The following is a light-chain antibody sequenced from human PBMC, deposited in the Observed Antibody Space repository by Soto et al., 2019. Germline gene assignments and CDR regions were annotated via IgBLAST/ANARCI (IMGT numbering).Light chain of an antibody. Sequence: DIHMTQSPSSLSASLGDRVTITFRASQSISSYLNWYQQKPGKAPKLLIYAASSLQSGVPSRFSGSGSGTDFTLTISSLQPEDFATYYCQQSYSTPPAFGQGTRLEI. CDR3: QQSYSTPPA. CDR1: QSISSY. V-gene: IGKV1-39*01. J-gene: IGKJ5*01. CDR2: AAS.